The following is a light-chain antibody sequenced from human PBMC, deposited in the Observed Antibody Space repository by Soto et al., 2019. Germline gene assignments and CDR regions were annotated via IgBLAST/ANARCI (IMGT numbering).Light chain of an antibody. Sequence: EIVVTQSPGTLSLSPGERATLSCRASQSIGYYLAWYQEKPGQAPRLLIYDASIRATGIPARFSGSWSGTDFTLTINGLEPEDSAVYYCQQRGNWPPTWTFGQGTKVDIK. CDR1: QSIGYY. J-gene: IGKJ1*01. CDR2: DAS. V-gene: IGKV3-11*01. CDR3: QQRGNWPPTWT.